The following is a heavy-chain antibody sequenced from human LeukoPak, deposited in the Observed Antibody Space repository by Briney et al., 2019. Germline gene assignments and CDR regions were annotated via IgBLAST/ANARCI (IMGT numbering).Heavy chain of an antibody. J-gene: IGHJ4*02. CDR3: ARPDPYSSSWYPIFDY. CDR1: DGSFSGYY. Sequence: SETLTLTCAVYDGSFSGYYWTWIRQPPGKGLEWIGEIIDTGSTKYNSSLKSRVTISVDTSKNQFSLKLSSVTAADTAVYYCARPDPYSSSWYPIFDYWGQGTLVTVSS. CDR2: IIDTGST. V-gene: IGHV4-34*12. D-gene: IGHD6-13*01.